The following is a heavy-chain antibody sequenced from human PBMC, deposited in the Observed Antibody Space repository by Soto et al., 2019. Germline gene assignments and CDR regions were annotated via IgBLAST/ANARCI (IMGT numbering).Heavy chain of an antibody. CDR3: ARAAITMVRGVITWFDP. CDR1: GGSISSSSYY. CDR2: IYYSGST. J-gene: IGHJ5*02. Sequence: SETLSLTCTVSGGSISSSSYYWGWIRQPPGKGLEWIGSIYYSGSTYYNPSLKSRVTISVDTSKNQFSLKLSSVTAADTAVYYCARAAITMVRGVITWFDPGGQGTLVTVSS. V-gene: IGHV4-39*01. D-gene: IGHD3-10*01.